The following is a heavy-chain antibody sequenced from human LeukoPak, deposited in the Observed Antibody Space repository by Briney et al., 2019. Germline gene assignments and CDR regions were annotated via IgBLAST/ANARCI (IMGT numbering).Heavy chain of an antibody. V-gene: IGHV1-8*01. CDR3: ARDHYYGSGSYYKRGDY. J-gene: IGHJ4*02. Sequence: GASVKVSCKASGYTFTSSDINWVRQATGQGLEWMGWMNPNSGDTGYAQKLQGRVTMTTDTSTSTAYMELRSLRSDDTAVYYCARDHYYGSGSYYKRGDYWGQGTLVTVSS. CDR1: GYTFTSSD. D-gene: IGHD3-10*01. CDR2: MNPNSGDT.